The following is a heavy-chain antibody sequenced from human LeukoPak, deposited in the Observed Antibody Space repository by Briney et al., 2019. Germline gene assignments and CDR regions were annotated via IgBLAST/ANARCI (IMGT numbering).Heavy chain of an antibody. Sequence: GGSLRLSCAASGFTFSSYSMNWVRQAPGKGLEWVSSISSSSSYIYYADSVKGRFTLSRDNAENTLELQMNSLRAEDTAVYYCARDSSSLLNFDYWGQGTLVTVSS. D-gene: IGHD6-13*01. CDR1: GFTFSSYS. V-gene: IGHV3-21*01. CDR3: ARDSSSLLNFDY. CDR2: ISSSSSYI. J-gene: IGHJ4*02.